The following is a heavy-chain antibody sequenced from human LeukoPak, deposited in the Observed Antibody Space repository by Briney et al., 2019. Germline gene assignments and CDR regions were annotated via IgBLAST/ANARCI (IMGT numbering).Heavy chain of an antibody. Sequence: GGSLRLSCVVSGFTFTNDYMSWVRQAPGKGLEWVAFINRDGTETHYVDSVKGRFTISRDNAKNSLYLRMNNLRAEDTAIYFCARDMTSRSWHAFDYWGRGALVTVSS. J-gene: IGHJ4*02. V-gene: IGHV3-7*01. CDR3: ARDMTSRSWHAFDY. CDR2: INRDGTET. D-gene: IGHD6-13*01. CDR1: GFTFTNDY.